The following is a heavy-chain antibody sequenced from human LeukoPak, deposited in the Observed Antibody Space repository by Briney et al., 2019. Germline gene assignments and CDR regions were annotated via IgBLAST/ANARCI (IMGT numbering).Heavy chain of an antibody. J-gene: IGHJ6*03. V-gene: IGHV3-53*01. D-gene: IGHD6-13*01. CDR2: IYNDGTT. Sequence: PGGSLRLSCAASGFTVSSDYMSWVRQAPGKGLEWVSLIYNDGTTYHADSVKGRFTISRDNAKNTLNLQMNSLRAEDTAVYYCARDHIAAGGTANYYYYYYYMDVWGKGTTVTISS. CDR1: GFTVSSDY. CDR3: ARDHIAAGGTANYYYYYYYMDV.